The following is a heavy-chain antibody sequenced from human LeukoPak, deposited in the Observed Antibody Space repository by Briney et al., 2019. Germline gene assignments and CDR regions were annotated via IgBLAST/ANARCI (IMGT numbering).Heavy chain of an antibody. CDR1: GYTLTELS. CDR3: ATYRLYNWNYLFDY. D-gene: IGHD1-7*01. J-gene: IGHJ4*02. V-gene: IGHV1-24*01. Sequence: ASVKVSCKVSGYTLTELSMRWVRQAPGKGLEWMGGFDPEDGETIYAQKFQGRVTMTEDTSTDTAYVELSSLRSEDTAVYYCATYRLYNWNYLFDYWGQGTLVTVSS. CDR2: FDPEDGET.